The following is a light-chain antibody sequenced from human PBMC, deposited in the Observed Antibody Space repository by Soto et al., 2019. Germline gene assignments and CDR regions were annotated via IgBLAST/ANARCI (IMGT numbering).Light chain of an antibody. J-gene: IGLJ1*01. CDR2: EVS. Sequence: QSVLTQPASVSGSPGQSITISCTGTGSDIGTYNYVSWYQQHPGKAPKLMLYEVSNRPSGVSNRFFGSKSGNTASLTISGLQAEDEADYFCNSYTSSSTLYVFGTGTKLTVL. CDR1: GSDIGTYNY. V-gene: IGLV2-14*01. CDR3: NSYTSSSTLYV.